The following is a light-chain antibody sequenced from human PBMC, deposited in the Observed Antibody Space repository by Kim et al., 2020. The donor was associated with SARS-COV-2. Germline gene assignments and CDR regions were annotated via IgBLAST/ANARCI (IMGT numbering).Light chain of an antibody. CDR3: QSYDSSTWV. CDR2: EDN. Sequence: GNAVTIACTRSSGSSDSNYVQWYQQRPGSAPTTVIYEDNQRPSGVPDRFSGSIDSSSNSASLTISGLKTEDEADYYCQSYDSSTWVFGGGTQLTVL. J-gene: IGLJ3*02. CDR1: SGSSDSNY. V-gene: IGLV6-57*03.